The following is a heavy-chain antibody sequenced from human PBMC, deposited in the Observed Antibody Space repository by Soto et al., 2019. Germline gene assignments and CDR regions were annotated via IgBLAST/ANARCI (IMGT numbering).Heavy chain of an antibody. D-gene: IGHD6-13*01. Sequence: PSETLSLTCAVYGGSFSGYYWNWLRQPPGEGLEWIGKIDQSGSTNYNPSLKSRVTISVDTSKNQFSLKLSSVTAADTAVYYCARGPITYSSSWYRPAGWFDPWGQGTLVTVSS. J-gene: IGHJ5*02. CDR1: GGSFSGYY. V-gene: IGHV4-34*01. CDR3: ARGPITYSSSWYRPAGWFDP. CDR2: IDQSGST.